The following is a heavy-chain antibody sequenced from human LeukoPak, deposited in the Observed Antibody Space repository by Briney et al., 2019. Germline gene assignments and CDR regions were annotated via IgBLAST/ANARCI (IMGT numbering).Heavy chain of an antibody. V-gene: IGHV3-23*01. J-gene: IGHJ4*02. CDR3: AKFYGY. Sequence: GGSLRLSCAASGFPFSSFAMSWVRQAPGKGLEWVSTISASGGSAYYADSVKGRFSISRDNSKNTLYLQVNSLRAEDTAVYSCAKFYGYWGQGTLVTVSS. CDR1: GFPFSSFA. CDR2: ISASGGSA. D-gene: IGHD4-17*01.